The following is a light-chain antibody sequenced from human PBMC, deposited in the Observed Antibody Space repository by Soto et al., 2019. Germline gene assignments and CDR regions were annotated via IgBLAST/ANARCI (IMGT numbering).Light chain of an antibody. V-gene: IGKV1-5*03. CDR2: KTS. J-gene: IGKJ2*01. CDR1: QSISSW. CDR3: QQYNSSPYS. Sequence: DIKMTQSPSTLSASVGDRVTITCRASQSISSWLAWYQQKPGTAPKLLIYKTSSLGRGVPSRFNGSDSWTEFTLPISSLQPADFATYYCQQYNSSPYSFGQGTKLEIK.